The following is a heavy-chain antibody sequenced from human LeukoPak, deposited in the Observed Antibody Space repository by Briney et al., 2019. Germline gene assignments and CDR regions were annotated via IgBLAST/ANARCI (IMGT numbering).Heavy chain of an antibody. CDR3: ARGPNPEIAVAGTIFDY. Sequence: SVKVSCKASGGTFSSSAISWVRQAPGQGLEWMGGIIPMFGTRNYAQKFQGRVTITADESTSTAYMELSSLRSEDTALYYCARGPNPEIAVAGTIFDYWGQGTLVTVSS. V-gene: IGHV1-69*13. CDR2: IIPMFGTR. D-gene: IGHD6-19*01. J-gene: IGHJ4*02. CDR1: GGTFSSSA.